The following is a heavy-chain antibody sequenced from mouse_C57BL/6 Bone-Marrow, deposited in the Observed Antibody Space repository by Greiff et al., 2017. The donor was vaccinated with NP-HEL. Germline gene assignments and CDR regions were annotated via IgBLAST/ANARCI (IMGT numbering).Heavy chain of an antibody. CDR3: ARDRARITTVVAPYWDFDV. Sequence: EVQLQESGPGLVKPSQSLSLTCSVTGYSITSGYYWNWIRQFPGNQLEWMGYISYDGSNNYNPSLKNRISITRDTSKNQVFLKLKSVTTEDTATYYGARDRARITTVVAPYWDFDVWGTGTTVTVSS. D-gene: IGHD1-1*01. J-gene: IGHJ1*03. CDR2: ISYDGSN. CDR1: GYSITSGYY. V-gene: IGHV3-6*01.